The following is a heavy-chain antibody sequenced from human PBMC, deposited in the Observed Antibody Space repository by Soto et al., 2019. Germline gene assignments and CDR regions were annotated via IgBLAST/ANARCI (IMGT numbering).Heavy chain of an antibody. D-gene: IGHD3-9*01. CDR3: AKEGPYYDILTGYFPLDY. Sequence: EVQLLESGGGLVQPGGSLRLSCAASGFTFSSYAMSWVRQAPGKGLEWVSAISGSGGSTYYADSVKGRFTISRDNSKNTLYLQMNSLRAEDTAVYYCAKEGPYYDILTGYFPLDYWGQGTLVTVSS. CDR2: ISGSGGST. J-gene: IGHJ4*02. V-gene: IGHV3-23*01. CDR1: GFTFSSYA.